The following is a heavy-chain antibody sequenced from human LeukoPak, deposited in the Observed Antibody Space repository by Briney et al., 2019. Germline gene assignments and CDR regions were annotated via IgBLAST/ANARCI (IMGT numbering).Heavy chain of an antibody. CDR3: SRLEGDSLDY. D-gene: IGHD2-21*02. CDR1: GFTFGDYA. Sequence: SGGSLRLSCTASGFTFGDYAMSWVRQAPGKGLEWVGFIRSKSYGGTIEYAASVKGRFTISRDDSKSIAYLQMNSLKTEDTAVYYCSRLEGDSLDYWGQGTLVTVSS. J-gene: IGHJ4*02. V-gene: IGHV3-49*04. CDR2: IRSKSYGGTI.